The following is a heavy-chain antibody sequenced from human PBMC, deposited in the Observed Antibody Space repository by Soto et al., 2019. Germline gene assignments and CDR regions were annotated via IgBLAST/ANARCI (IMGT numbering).Heavy chain of an antibody. CDR3: ARSLKGGDFDY. J-gene: IGHJ4*02. CDR2: IKQDGSEK. Sequence: EVQLVESGGGLVQPGGSLRLSCAASGFTFSSYWMSWVRQAPGKGLEWVANIKQDGSEKYYVDSVKGRFTISRDNAKNSLYLKMNSLRAEDTAVYYCARSLKGGDFDYWGQGTLVTVSS. V-gene: IGHV3-7*05. D-gene: IGHD4-17*01. CDR1: GFTFSSYW.